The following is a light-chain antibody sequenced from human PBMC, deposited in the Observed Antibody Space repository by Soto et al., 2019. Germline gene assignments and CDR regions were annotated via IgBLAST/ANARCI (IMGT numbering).Light chain of an antibody. CDR1: QGISSY. CDR3: QQYYSYPPT. CDR2: AAS. V-gene: IGKV1-8*01. J-gene: IGKJ4*01. Sequence: AIRMTQSPSSLSAATGDRVTITCRASQGISSYLAWYQQKPGKAPKLLIYAASTLQSGVPSRFSGSGSGTDFTLPISCLQSEDVATFYCQQYYSYPPTFGGGTKVEIK.